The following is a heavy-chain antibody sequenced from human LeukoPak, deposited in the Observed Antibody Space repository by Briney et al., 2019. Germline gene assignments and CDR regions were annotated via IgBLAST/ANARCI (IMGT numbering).Heavy chain of an antibody. CDR2: ISAYNGNT. Sequence: ASVKVSCKASGYTFTSYGISWVRQAPGQGLEWMGRISAYNGNTNYAQKLQGRVTMTTDTSTSTAYMELRSLRSDDTAVYYCARRSMVRGVIVDYYYGMDVWGQGTTVTVSS. J-gene: IGHJ6*02. CDR3: ARRSMVRGVIVDYYYGMDV. D-gene: IGHD3-10*01. V-gene: IGHV1-18*01. CDR1: GYTFTSYG.